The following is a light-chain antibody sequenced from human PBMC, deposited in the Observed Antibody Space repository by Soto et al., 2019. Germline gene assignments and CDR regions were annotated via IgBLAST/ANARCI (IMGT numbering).Light chain of an antibody. CDR3: QQSYNTRYI. CDR1: RSVSTY. CDR2: SAS. Sequence: DIQMTQSPFSLSASVGDRVTITCRSSRSVSTYLHWYQQKPGKAPKLLIYSASILQSGVPSRFSGSGSGTDFTLAISGLQDEDFATYYCQQSYNTRYIFGQGTKLEMK. V-gene: IGKV1-39*01. J-gene: IGKJ2*01.